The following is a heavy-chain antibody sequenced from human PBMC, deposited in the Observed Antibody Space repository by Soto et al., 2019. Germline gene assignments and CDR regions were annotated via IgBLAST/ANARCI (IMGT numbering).Heavy chain of an antibody. Sequence: SETLSLTCAVSGGSITTSHWWFWVRQPPGKGLEWIAEIQHTGSTNYNPSLRSRITISVDKAKNQFSLKVNSVTAADTAVYYCSRGRSLTSDDYWGQGTLVTVSS. J-gene: IGHJ4*02. V-gene: IGHV4-4*02. D-gene: IGHD6-6*01. CDR1: GGSITTSHW. CDR3: SRGRSLTSDDY. CDR2: IQHTGST.